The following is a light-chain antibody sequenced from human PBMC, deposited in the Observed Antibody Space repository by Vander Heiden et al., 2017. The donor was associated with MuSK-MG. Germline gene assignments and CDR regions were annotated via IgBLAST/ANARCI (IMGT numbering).Light chain of an antibody. V-gene: IGLV1-51*02. Sequence: QSVLTQPPSVSAAPRQKVTIPCSGRSSNIGNNYVSWYQQLPGTAPKVLIYENNKRPSGIPDRFSGSKSGTSATLGITGLQTGDEADYYCGTWDSSLRVYVFGTGTTVTVL. CDR1: SSNIGNNY. J-gene: IGLJ1*01. CDR3: GTWDSSLRVYV. CDR2: ENN.